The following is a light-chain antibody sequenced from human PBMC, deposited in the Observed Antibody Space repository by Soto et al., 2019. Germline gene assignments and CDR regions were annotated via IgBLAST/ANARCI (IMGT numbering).Light chain of an antibody. CDR2: DVS. CDR1: SSDVGGYNY. V-gene: IGLV2-14*01. J-gene: IGLJ1*01. Sequence: QSVLTQPASVSGSPGQSITISCTGTSSDVGGYNYVSWYQQHPGKAPKLMIYDVSNRPSGVSNRFSGSKSGNTASLTISGLQAEDEADYHCSSYTSSSTPYALGTGTKVTDL. CDR3: SSYTSSSTPYA.